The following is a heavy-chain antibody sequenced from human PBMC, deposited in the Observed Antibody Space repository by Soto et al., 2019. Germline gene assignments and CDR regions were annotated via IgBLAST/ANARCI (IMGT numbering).Heavy chain of an antibody. CDR3: VSYHYVYDILTGYGYYYGMDV. J-gene: IGHJ6*02. V-gene: IGHV4-30-4*01. Sequence: SETLSLTCTVSGGSISSGDYYWSWIRQPPGKGLEWIGYIYYSGSTYYNPSLKSRVTISVDTSKNQFSLKLSSVTAADTAVYYCVSYHYVYDILTGYGYYYGMDVWAKGPRSPSP. CDR2: IYYSGST. D-gene: IGHD3-9*01. CDR1: GGSISSGDYY.